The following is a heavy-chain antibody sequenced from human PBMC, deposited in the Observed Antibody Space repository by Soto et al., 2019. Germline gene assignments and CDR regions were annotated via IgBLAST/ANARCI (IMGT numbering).Heavy chain of an antibody. CDR2: VFTSGST. Sequence: PETLSLSCSVSGGSILFYYWIWIRQPPGKGLEWIGRVFTSGSTSYNPSLESRVTISVDTSKNQFSLKLSSVTAADTAVYYCARWPGPPYSYYGMDVWGQGTTVT. V-gene: IGHV4-4*07. D-gene: IGHD5-12*01. J-gene: IGHJ6*02. CDR1: GGSILFYY. CDR3: ARWPGPPYSYYGMDV.